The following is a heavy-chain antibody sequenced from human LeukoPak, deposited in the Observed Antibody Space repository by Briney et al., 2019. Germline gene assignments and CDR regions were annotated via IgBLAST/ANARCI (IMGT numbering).Heavy chain of an antibody. V-gene: IGHV6-1*01. J-gene: IGHJ5*02. CDR1: GDSVSNNRTT. Sequence: SQTLSLTCAISGDSVSNNRTTWSWIRQSPSRGLEWLGRTYFRSKWHNDYAVSVKTRITINPDTSKNQFSLKLSSVTAADTAVYYCARETYSSSSSWFDPWGQGTLVTVSS. CDR3: ARETYSSSSSWFDP. CDR2: TYFRSKWHN. D-gene: IGHD6-6*01.